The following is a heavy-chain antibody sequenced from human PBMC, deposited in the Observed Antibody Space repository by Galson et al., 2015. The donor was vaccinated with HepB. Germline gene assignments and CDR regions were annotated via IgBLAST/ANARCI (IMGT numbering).Heavy chain of an antibody. V-gene: IGHV6-1*01. CDR3: ARWVSGSYRSREDDAFDI. J-gene: IGHJ3*02. CDR1: GDSVSSNSAA. CDR2: TYYRSKWYN. Sequence: CAISGDSVSSNSAAWNWIRQSPSRGLEWLGRTYYRSKWYNDYAVSVKSRITINPDTSKNQFSLQLNSVTPEDTAVYYCARWVSGSYRSREDDAFDIWGQGTMVTVSS. D-gene: IGHD1-26*01.